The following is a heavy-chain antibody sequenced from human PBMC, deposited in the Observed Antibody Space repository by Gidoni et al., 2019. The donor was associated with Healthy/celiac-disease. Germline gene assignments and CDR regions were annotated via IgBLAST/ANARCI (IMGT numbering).Heavy chain of an antibody. Sequence: QVQLQQWGAGLLKPSETLSLTCAVYGGSFSGYYWSWIRQPPGKGLEWIGEINHSGSTNYNPSLKSRVTISVDTSKNQFSLKLSSVTAADTAVYYCARGKYYDFWSGYYKDYYFDYWGQGTLVTVSS. CDR1: GGSFSGYY. CDR2: INHSGST. V-gene: IGHV4-34*01. J-gene: IGHJ4*02. CDR3: ARGKYYDFWSGYYKDYYFDY. D-gene: IGHD3-3*01.